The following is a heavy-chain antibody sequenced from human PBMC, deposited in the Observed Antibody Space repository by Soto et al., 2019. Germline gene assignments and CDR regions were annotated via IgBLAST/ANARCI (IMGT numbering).Heavy chain of an antibody. CDR1: GGSFSGYY. Sequence: SETLSLTCAVYGGSFSGYYWSWIRQPPGKGLEWIGEINHSGSTNYNPSLKSRVTISVDTSKNQFSLKLSSVTAADTAVYYCGRGLLWFRRESPDYWGQGTLVTVSS. CDR3: GRGLLWFRRESPDY. D-gene: IGHD3-10*01. J-gene: IGHJ4*02. CDR2: INHSGST. V-gene: IGHV4-34*01.